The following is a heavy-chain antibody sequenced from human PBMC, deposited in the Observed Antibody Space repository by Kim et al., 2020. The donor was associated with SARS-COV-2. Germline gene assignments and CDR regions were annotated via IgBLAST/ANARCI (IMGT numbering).Heavy chain of an antibody. D-gene: IGHD1-26*01. J-gene: IGHJ4*02. Sequence: SETLSLTCTVSGGSINSYYWSWIRQPPEKGLEWIGYIYYTGSTNYNPSLSSRVTLSVDASKNQFSLKLTSVTAADTAVYYCARGGWSLDSWGQGTLFTVSS. CDR3: ARGGWSLDS. CDR2: IYYTGST. V-gene: IGHV4-59*01. CDR1: GGSINSYY.